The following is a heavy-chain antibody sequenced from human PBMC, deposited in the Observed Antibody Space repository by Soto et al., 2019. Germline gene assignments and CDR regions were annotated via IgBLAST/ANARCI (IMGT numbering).Heavy chain of an antibody. D-gene: IGHD3-16*01. CDR2: GFYSGST. V-gene: IGHV4-59*01. CDR1: GGPISSYY. Sequence: SETLSLTCTVSGGPISSYYWSWIRQPPGKGLEWIGYGFYSGSTNYSPSLKSRVSVSVDTSNNHFSLKLRSVTAADTAVYYCARGQFGNWFDRWGQGTLVTVSS. J-gene: IGHJ5*02. CDR3: ARGQFGNWFDR.